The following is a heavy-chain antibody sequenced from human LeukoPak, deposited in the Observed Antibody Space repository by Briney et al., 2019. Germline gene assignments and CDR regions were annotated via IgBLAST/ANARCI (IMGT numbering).Heavy chain of an antibody. CDR1: GFTFSSYS. Sequence: GGSLRLSCAASGFTFSSYSMNWVRQAPGKGLEWVANINQDGSGKYYVDSVKGRLTISRDNAKNSLYLQMNSLRAEDTAVYFCARWGSAWDYWGQGTLVTVSS. D-gene: IGHD3-16*01. V-gene: IGHV3-7*03. CDR3: ARWGSAWDY. CDR2: INQDGSGK. J-gene: IGHJ4*02.